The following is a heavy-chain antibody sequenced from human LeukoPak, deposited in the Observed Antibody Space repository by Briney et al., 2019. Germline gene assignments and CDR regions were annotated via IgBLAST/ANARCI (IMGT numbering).Heavy chain of an antibody. CDR3: ARDPSHSRGWVDS. D-gene: IGHD6-19*01. J-gene: IGHJ4*02. CDR1: GVTISSYY. V-gene: IGHV4-4*07. Sequence: SETLSLTCTASGVTISSYYMSWIRQPAGKGLEWVSSMYSSGSTNYNPSLKSRVTMSVDTSKNQFSLKLSAVTAADTAVYYCARDPSHSRGWVDSWGQGNLVTVSS. CDR2: MYSSGST.